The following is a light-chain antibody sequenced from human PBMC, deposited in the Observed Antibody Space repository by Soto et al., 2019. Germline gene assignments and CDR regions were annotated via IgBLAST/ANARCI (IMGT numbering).Light chain of an antibody. V-gene: IGKV3-15*01. CDR1: QSLNRD. CDR3: QQATSFPYT. Sequence: IVMTQSPATLSMSPGERATLSCRASQSLNRDLAWYQQKPGQSPRLLIFGASIRATGIPARFSGSGSGTEFTLTIGSLQSEDCALYYCQQATSFPYTLGQGTKLEIK. J-gene: IGKJ2*01. CDR2: GAS.